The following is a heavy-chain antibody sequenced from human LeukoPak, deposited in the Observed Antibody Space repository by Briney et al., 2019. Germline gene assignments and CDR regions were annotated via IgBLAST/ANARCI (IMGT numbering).Heavy chain of an antibody. D-gene: IGHD6-13*01. CDR2: ISYDGSNK. Sequence: GGSLRLSCAASGFTFSSYGMHWVRQAPGKGLEWAAVISYDGSNKYYADSVKGRFTISRDNSKNTLYLQMNSLRGEDTAVYYCAKSGGTSSSGLGYWGQGTLVAVSS. CDR3: AKSGGTSSSGLGY. V-gene: IGHV3-30*18. J-gene: IGHJ4*02. CDR1: GFTFSSYG.